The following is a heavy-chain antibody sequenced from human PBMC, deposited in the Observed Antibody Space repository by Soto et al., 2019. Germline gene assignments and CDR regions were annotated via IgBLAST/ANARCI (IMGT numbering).Heavy chain of an antibody. CDR3: ARWKGIAAVLDY. V-gene: IGHV3-21*01. CDR1: GFTFSSYS. D-gene: IGHD6-13*01. CDR2: ISSSSSYI. J-gene: IGHJ4*02. Sequence: GGSLRLSCAASGFTFSSYSMNWVRQAPGKGLEWVSSISSSSSYIYYADSVKGRFTISRDNAKNSLYLLMNSLRAEDTAVYYCARWKGIAAVLDYWGQGTLVTVSS.